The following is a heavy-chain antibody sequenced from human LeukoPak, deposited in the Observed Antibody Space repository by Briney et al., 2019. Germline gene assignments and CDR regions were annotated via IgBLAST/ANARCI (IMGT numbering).Heavy chain of an antibody. CDR2: ISSSSSYI. D-gene: IGHD2-8*01. V-gene: IGHV3-21*01. CDR3: ARSPKARYCTNGVCFYWYFDL. J-gene: IGHJ2*01. CDR1: GFTFSSYS. Sequence: GGSLRLSCAASGFTFSSYSMNWVRQAPGKGLEWVSSISSSSSYIYYADSVKGRFTISRDNAKNSLYLQMNSLRAEDTAVYYCARSPKARYCTNGVCFYWYFDLWGRGTLVTVSS.